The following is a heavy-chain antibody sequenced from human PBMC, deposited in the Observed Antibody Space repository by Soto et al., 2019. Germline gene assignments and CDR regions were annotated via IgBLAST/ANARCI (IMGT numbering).Heavy chain of an antibody. D-gene: IGHD2-2*01. CDR2: ISGSGGST. V-gene: IGHV3-23*01. CDR1: GFTFSRYA. J-gene: IGHJ6*03. CDR3: AKGACSSTSCHYSSPYYYYMDV. Sequence: GGSLRLSCAASGFTFSRYAMSWVRQAPGKGLEWVSAISGSGGSTYYADSVKGRFTISRDNSKNTLYLQMNSLRAEDTAVYYCAKGACSSTSCHYSSPYYYYMDVWGKGTTVTVS.